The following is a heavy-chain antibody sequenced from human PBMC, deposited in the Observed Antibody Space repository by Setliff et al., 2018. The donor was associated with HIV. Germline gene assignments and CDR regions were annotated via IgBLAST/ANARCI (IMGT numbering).Heavy chain of an antibody. D-gene: IGHD2-15*01. CDR3: ASGSGYCNKGSCYIGVHRTPDKYYFDS. J-gene: IGHJ4*02. CDR2: IIPIFGTA. CDR1: GGTFSSYA. V-gene: IGHV1-69*05. Sequence: SVKVSCKASGGTFSSYAISWVRQAPGQGLEWMGGIIPIFGTANYAQKFQGRVTITTDESTSTAYMELSSLRSEDTAVYYCASGSGYCNKGSCYIGVHRTPDKYYFDSWGQGTLVTVSS.